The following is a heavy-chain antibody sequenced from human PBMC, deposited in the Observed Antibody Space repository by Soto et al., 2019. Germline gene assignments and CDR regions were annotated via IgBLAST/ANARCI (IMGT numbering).Heavy chain of an antibody. J-gene: IGHJ4*02. V-gene: IGHV3-66*01. CDR2: IYSGGST. D-gene: IGHD3-9*01. CDR3: ARVGGTYYDILTGSYRAEYYFDY. CDR1: GFTVSSNY. Sequence: EVQLVESGGGLVQPGGSLRLSCAASGFTVSSNYMSWVRQAPGKGLEWVSVIYSGGSTYYADSVKGRFTISRDNSKNTLYLQMNRLRAEDTAVYYCARVGGTYYDILTGSYRAEYYFDYWGQGTLVTVSS.